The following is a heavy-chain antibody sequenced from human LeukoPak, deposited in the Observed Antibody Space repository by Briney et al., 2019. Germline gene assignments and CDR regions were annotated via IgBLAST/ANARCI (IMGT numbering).Heavy chain of an antibody. J-gene: IGHJ4*02. D-gene: IGHD4-17*01. CDR2: INPNSGGT. CDR1: GYTFISYS. Sequence: ASVKVSCKASGYTFISYSISWVRQAPGQGLEWMGWINPNSGGTNYAQKFQGWVTMTRDTSISTAYMELSRLRSDDTAVYYCARGGYGDPTHLNYWGQGTLVTVSS. CDR3: ARGGYGDPTHLNY. V-gene: IGHV1-2*04.